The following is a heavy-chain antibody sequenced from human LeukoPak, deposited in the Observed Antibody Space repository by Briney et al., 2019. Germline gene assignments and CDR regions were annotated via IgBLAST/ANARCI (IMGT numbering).Heavy chain of an antibody. CDR3: AWGRMGGGYYFGY. D-gene: IGHD3-16*01. J-gene: IGHJ4*02. CDR1: GGTFSSYA. Sequence: VASVKVSCKASGGTFSSYAISWVRQAPGQGLEWMGRIIPIFGTANYAQKFQGRVTITTDESTSTAYMELSSLRSEDTAVYYCAWGRMGGGYYFGYWGQGTLVTVSS. CDR2: IIPIFGTA. V-gene: IGHV1-69*05.